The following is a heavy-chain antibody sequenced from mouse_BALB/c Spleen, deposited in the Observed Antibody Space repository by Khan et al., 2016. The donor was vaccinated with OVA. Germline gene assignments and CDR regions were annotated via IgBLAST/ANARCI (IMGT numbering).Heavy chain of an antibody. V-gene: IGHV3-8*02. CDR2: VTYSGNT. CDR1: GDSITSGF. D-gene: IGHD1-1*01. J-gene: IGHJ4*01. Sequence: EVQLQQSGPNLVKPSQTLSLTCSVTGDSITSGFWNWIRKFPGNKFEYMGYVTYSGNTYYNLSLKSRISFTRDTSKSQYYLQLNSVTTEDTATYFCARSYGSWTMDYWGQGTSVTVSS. CDR3: ARSYGSWTMDY.